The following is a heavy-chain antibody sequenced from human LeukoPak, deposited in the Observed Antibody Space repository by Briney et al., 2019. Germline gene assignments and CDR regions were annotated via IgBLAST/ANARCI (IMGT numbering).Heavy chain of an antibody. CDR2: IYYSGST. D-gene: IGHD3-3*01. J-gene: IGHJ5*02. V-gene: IGHV4-59*08. Sequence: SETLSLTCTVSGGSISSYYWSWIRQPPGKGLEWIGYIYYSGSTNYNPSLKSRVTISVDASKNQFSLKLSSVTAADTAVYYCARVGGYDFWSGPKGNWFDPWGRGTLVTVSS. CDR3: ARVGGYDFWSGPKGNWFDP. CDR1: GGSISSYY.